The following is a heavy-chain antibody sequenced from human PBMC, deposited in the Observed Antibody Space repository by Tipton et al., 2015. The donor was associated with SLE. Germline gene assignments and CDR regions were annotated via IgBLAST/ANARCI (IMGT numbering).Heavy chain of an antibody. J-gene: IGHJ6*04. CDR2: IYHSGGT. CDR1: GYSISSGYY. D-gene: IGHD2-21*01. Sequence: TLSLTCAVSGYSISSGYYWGWIRQPPGKGLDWIGSIYHSGGTYYNPSLKSRVTISVGTSKNQFSLRLSSVTAADTAVYYCARVMSAIALDVWGKGTTVTVSS. V-gene: IGHV4-38-2*01. CDR3: ARVMSAIALDV.